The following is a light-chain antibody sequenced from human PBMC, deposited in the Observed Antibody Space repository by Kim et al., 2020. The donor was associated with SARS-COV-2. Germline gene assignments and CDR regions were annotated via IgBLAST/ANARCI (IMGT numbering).Light chain of an antibody. J-gene: IGLJ2*01. CDR3: NSRDSSDNHVV. V-gene: IGLV3-19*01. CDR2: GKN. Sequence: SSELTQDPAVSVALGQTVRITCQGDSLRSYYASWYQQKPGQAPVLVIYGKNNRPSGIPDRFSGSNSGNTASLTITGAQAEDEADYYCNSRDSSDNHVVFGGGTQLTVL. CDR1: SLRSYY.